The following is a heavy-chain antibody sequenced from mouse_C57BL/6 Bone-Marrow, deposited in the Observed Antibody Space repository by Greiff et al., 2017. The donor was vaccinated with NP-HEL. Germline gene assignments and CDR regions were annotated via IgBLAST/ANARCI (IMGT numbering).Heavy chain of an antibody. CDR3: ARPLRLGAYYYAMDY. Sequence: EVQGVESGGGLVQPGGSLKLSCAASGFTFSDYYMYWVRQTPEKRLEWVAYISNGGGSTYYPDTVKGRFTISRDNAKNTLYLQMSRLKSEDTAMYYCARPLRLGAYYYAMDYWGQGTSVTVSS. CDR2: ISNGGGST. CDR1: GFTFSDYY. J-gene: IGHJ4*01. D-gene: IGHD1-1*01. V-gene: IGHV5-12*01.